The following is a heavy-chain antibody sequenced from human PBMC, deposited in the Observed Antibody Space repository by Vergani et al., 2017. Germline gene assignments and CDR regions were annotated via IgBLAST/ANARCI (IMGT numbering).Heavy chain of an antibody. CDR3: ARGGRSYDFWSGYRSEDAFDI. Sequence: EVQLVESGGGLVQPGGSLRLSCAASGFTFSSYWMHWVRQAPGKGLVWVSRINSDGSSTSYADPVKGRFTISRDNAKNTLYLQMNSLRAEDTAVYYCARGGRSYDFWSGYRSEDAFDIWGQGTMVTVSS. J-gene: IGHJ3*02. V-gene: IGHV3-74*01. CDR1: GFTFSSYW. CDR2: INSDGSST. D-gene: IGHD3-3*01.